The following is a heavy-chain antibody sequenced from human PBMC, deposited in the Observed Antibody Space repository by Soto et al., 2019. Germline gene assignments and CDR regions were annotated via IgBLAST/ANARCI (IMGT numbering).Heavy chain of an antibody. CDR1: GYTFTSYY. J-gene: IGHJ4*02. Sequence: GASVKVSCKASGYTFTSYYMHWVAQAPGQGLEWMGIFNPSGGSTSYAQKFHGRVTMTRDTSTIRFYMELSSLRSEDTAVYYCARAFIAVAGTVFDYWGQGTLVTVSS. V-gene: IGHV1-46*01. CDR2: FNPSGGST. D-gene: IGHD6-19*01. CDR3: ARAFIAVAGTVFDY.